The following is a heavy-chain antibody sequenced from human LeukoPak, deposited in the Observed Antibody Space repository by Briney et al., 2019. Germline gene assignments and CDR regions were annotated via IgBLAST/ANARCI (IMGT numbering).Heavy chain of an antibody. CDR2: IYYSGST. Sequence: SETLSLTCTVSGGSVSSGSYYWSWIRQPPGKGLEWIGYIYYSGSTNYTPSLKSRVTISVDTYKNQFSLKLSSVTAADTAVYYCAREGLYGDYVWSLDYWGQGTLVTVSS. J-gene: IGHJ4*02. V-gene: IGHV4-61*01. CDR3: AREGLYGDYVWSLDY. D-gene: IGHD4-17*01. CDR1: GGSVSSGSYY.